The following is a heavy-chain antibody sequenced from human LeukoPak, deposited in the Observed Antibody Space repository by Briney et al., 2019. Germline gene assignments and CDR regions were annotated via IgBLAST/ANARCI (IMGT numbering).Heavy chain of an antibody. CDR1: GFIFNNYA. CDR2: ISYDGSSK. D-gene: IGHD3-3*01. Sequence: PGRSLRLSCAASGFIFNNYAIHWVRQAPGKGLDWVAVISYDGSSKYYADSLKGRFTISRDNSKNTLYLQMNSLRTDDTAVYFCARVDGYDFFFDQWGQGTLVTVSS. CDR3: ARVDGYDFFFDQ. J-gene: IGHJ4*02. V-gene: IGHV3-30*04.